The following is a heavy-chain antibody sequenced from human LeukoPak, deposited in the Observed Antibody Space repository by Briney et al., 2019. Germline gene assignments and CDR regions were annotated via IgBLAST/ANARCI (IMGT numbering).Heavy chain of an antibody. J-gene: IGHJ4*02. CDR2: IDSNGRTI. D-gene: IGHD2/OR15-2a*01. V-gene: IGHV3-74*01. CDR1: GFTFSSYW. Sequence: GGSLRLSCAASGFTFSSYWMHWVRQAPGKGLVWVSRIDSNGRTINYADSVKGRFTISRDNANSMLYLQMNSLRAEDTAVYYCVSFYETYWGRGTLVTVSS. CDR3: VSFYETY.